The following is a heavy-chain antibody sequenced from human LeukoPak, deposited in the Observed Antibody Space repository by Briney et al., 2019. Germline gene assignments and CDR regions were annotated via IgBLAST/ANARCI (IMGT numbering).Heavy chain of an antibody. CDR2: IYYSGST. J-gene: IGHJ5*02. Sequence: KPSETLSLTCTVSGGSISSSSYYWGWIRQPPGKGLEWIGSIYYSGSTYYNPSLKSRVTISVDTSKNQFSLKLSSVTAADTAVYYCARQNNPQTGWYSGYNWFDPWGQGTLVTVSS. CDR1: GGSISSSSYY. V-gene: IGHV4-39*01. D-gene: IGHD6-19*01. CDR3: ARQNNPQTGWYSGYNWFDP.